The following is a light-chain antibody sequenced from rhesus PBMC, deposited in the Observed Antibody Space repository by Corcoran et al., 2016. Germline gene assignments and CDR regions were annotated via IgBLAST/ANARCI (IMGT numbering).Light chain of an antibody. CDR1: QSLLYSSNNKNY. CDR3: QQYYRPPVT. Sequence: DIMMTQSPDSLAVSLGERVTINCKSSQSLLYSSNNKNYLAWYQQKPGQTPKVLIYWGSTRESGVPNRVSGSGTGTDFTLTISGLEAEGVGVYDCQQYYRPPVTCGGGTKVEIK. J-gene: IGKJ4*01. CDR2: WGS. V-gene: IGKV4-1*01.